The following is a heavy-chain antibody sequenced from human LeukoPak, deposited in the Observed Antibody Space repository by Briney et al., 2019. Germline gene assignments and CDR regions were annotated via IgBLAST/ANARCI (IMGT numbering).Heavy chain of an antibody. J-gene: IGHJ6*02. CDR3: ARGYRVVWTAGTSYYYYGMDV. D-gene: IGHD6-13*01. Sequence: GASVKVSCKASGYTFTGYYMHWVRQAPGQALEWMGWITPFNGNTNYAQKFQDRVTITRDRSMSTAYMELSSLRSEDTAVYYCARGYRVVWTAGTSYYYYGMDVWGQGTTVTVSS. CDR1: GYTFTGYY. CDR2: ITPFNGNT. V-gene: IGHV1-45*02.